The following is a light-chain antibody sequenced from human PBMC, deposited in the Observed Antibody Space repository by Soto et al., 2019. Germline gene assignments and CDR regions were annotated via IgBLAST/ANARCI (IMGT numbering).Light chain of an antibody. Sequence: QLVLTQSPSASASLGASVKLTCTLNSGHSSYTITWHQQQPDKGPRYLMNVDSDGSHYKGDGIPDRFSGSSSGAERYLSISSLQSEDEDDYYCQTWATGPDWVFGGGTKLTVL. CDR3: QTWATGPDWV. CDR1: SGHSSYT. V-gene: IGLV4-69*01. CDR2: VDSDGSH. J-gene: IGLJ3*02.